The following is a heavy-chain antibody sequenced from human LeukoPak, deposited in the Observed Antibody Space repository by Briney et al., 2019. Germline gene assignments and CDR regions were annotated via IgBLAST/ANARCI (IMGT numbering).Heavy chain of an antibody. V-gene: IGHV4-59*01. CDR3: ASSFKDPYSWFDP. D-gene: IGHD2-15*01. CDR1: GGSIRGFY. Sequence: SETLSLTCTVSGGSIRGFYWCWIRQSPGQGLDWIGCISDSGSTIYNPSLKSRVTRSIDTSKNQFSLRLTSVTAADTAVYFCASSFKDPYSWFDPWGQGTLVTVSS. CDR2: ISDSGST. J-gene: IGHJ5*02.